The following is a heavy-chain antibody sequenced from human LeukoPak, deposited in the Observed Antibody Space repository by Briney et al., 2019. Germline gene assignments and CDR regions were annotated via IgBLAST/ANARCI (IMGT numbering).Heavy chain of an antibody. CDR1: GFTFSSYS. D-gene: IGHD2-15*01. J-gene: IGHJ4*02. CDR3: ARDPDIVDGFDY. CDR2: IRSSRSTI. V-gene: IGHV3-48*04. Sequence: GGSLRLSCAASGFTFSSYSMNWVRQAPGKGLEWVSYIRSSRSTIYYADSVKGRFTISRDNAKNSLYLQMNSLRAEDTAVYYCARDPDIVDGFDYWGQGTLVTVSS.